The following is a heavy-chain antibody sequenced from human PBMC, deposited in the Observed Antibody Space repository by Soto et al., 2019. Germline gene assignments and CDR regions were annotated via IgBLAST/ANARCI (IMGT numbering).Heavy chain of an antibody. Sequence: GSLRLSCTASGFSVGSYGMSWVRQAPGKGLECVSSSGSGYSIFYADSVKGRFTISRDNSKNTLFLQMNSLRAEDTAVYYCEKGRGSSWSVVFFDYWGQGALVTVYS. D-gene: IGHD6-13*01. CDR2: SGSGYSI. J-gene: IGHJ4*02. CDR3: EKGRGSSWSVVFFDY. V-gene: IGHV3-23*01. CDR1: GFSVGSYG.